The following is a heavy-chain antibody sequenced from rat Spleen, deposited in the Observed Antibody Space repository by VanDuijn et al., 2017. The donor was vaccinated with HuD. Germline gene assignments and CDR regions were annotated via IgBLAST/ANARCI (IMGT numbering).Heavy chain of an antibody. V-gene: IGHV5-31*01. CDR2: ISTSGGST. Sequence: EVQLVESGGGLVQPGRSLKLSCVASGFTFNNYWMTWIRQAPGKGLEWFASISTSGGSTYYRDSVKGRFTISRDNAKSTLYLQMNSLRSEDTATYYCTREDWVLDAWGQGASVTVSS. D-gene: IGHD1-6*01. J-gene: IGHJ4*01. CDR1: GFTFNNYW. CDR3: TREDWVLDA.